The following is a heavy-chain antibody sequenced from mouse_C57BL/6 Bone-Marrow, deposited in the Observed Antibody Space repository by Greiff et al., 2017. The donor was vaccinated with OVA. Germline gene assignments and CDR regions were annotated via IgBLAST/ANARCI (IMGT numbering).Heavy chain of an antibody. J-gene: IGHJ2*01. CDR3: TRRQLRLRYFDY. V-gene: IGHV5S21*01. CDR1: GFTFSSYA. Sequence: EVKLVESGEGLVKPGGSLKLSCAASGFTFSSYAMSWVRQTPEKRLEWVAYISSGGDYIYYADTVKGRFTIYRDNARNTLYLQMSSLKSEDTAMYYCTRRQLRLRYFDYWGQGTTLTVSS. D-gene: IGHD3-2*02. CDR2: ISSGGDYI.